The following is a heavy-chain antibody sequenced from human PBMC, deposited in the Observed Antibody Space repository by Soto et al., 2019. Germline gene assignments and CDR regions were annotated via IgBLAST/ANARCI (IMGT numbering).Heavy chain of an antibody. Sequence: SETLSLTCAVYGGSFSGYYCSWIRQPPGKGLEWIGEINHSGSTNYNPSLKSRVTISVDTSKNQFSLMLRSVTVADTAVYSCARLVTGTQYYFDFWGQGSLVTVS. D-gene: IGHD1-1*01. V-gene: IGHV4-34*01. CDR3: ARLVTGTQYYFDF. CDR1: GGSFSGYY. CDR2: INHSGST. J-gene: IGHJ4*02.